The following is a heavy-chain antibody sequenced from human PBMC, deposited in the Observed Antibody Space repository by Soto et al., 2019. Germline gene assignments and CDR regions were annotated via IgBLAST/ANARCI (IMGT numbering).Heavy chain of an antibody. CDR1: GFPFGDYY. CDR3: ARYLQKAATHKIWFDP. J-gene: IGHJ5*02. CDR2: ISFTGSIT. V-gene: IGHV3-11*01. Sequence: QVQLVESGGALVKPGGSLRLSCAASGFPFGDYYMSWIRQAPGKGLEWVSYISFTGSITYYADSVRGRFTISRDNARSSLYLQTNRLRGEDMAVYYWARYLQKAATHKIWFDPGGQGDLVTVSS. D-gene: IGHD2-15*01.